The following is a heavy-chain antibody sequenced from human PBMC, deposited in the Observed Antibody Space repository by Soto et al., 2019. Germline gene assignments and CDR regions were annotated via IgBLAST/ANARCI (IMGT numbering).Heavy chain of an antibody. CDR3: ARDRAEQWLVQYYYGMDV. D-gene: IGHD6-19*01. V-gene: IGHV4-61*01. J-gene: IGHJ6*02. CDR1: GGSVSSGSYY. CDR2: IYYSGST. Sequence: PSETLSLTCTVSGGSVSSGSYYWSWIRQPPGKGLEWIGYIYYSGSTNYNPSLKSRVTISVDTSKNQFSLKLSSVTAADTAVYYCARDRAEQWLVQYYYGMDVWGQGTTVTVSS.